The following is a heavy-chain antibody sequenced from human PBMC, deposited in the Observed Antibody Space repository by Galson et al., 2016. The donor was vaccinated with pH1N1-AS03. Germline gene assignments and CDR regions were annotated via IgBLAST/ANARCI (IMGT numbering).Heavy chain of an antibody. CDR1: GFTFRTFS. CDR2: ISDNGINT. V-gene: IGHV3-64D*06. CDR3: IKEGNRLQSRRSDAFDI. D-gene: IGHD5-18*01. J-gene: IGHJ3*02. Sequence: SLRLSCAASGFTFRTFSIYWVRQAPGKGFEYVSGISDNGINTYYADPVKARFTISRDKSKNTVYLQMSSLRTEDTAVYYCIKEGNRLQSRRSDAFDIWGRGTMVTVSS.